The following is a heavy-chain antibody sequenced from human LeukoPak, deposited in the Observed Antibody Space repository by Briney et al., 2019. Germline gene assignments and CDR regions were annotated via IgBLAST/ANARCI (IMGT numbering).Heavy chain of an antibody. Sequence: ASVKVSCKAFGYTFTSYAMHRVRQAPGKRLEWMGGINAGNGNTKYSQKFQGRVTITRDTSASTAYMELSSLRSEDTAVYYCARDAFVYYHDSSGYFDYWGQGTLVTVSS. CDR2: INAGNGNT. CDR1: GYTFTSYA. V-gene: IGHV1-3*01. J-gene: IGHJ4*02. CDR3: ARDAFVYYHDSSGYFDY. D-gene: IGHD3-22*01.